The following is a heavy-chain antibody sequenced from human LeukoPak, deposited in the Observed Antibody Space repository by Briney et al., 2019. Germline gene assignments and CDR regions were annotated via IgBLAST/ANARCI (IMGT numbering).Heavy chain of an antibody. Sequence: GASVKVSCKASGYTFTSYDINWVRQATGQGLEWMGWMNPNSGNTGYAQKFQGRVTMTRNTSISTAYMELSSQRSEDTAVYYCARLYSNVNWFDPWGQGTLVTVSS. D-gene: IGHD4-11*01. CDR1: GYTFTSYD. CDR2: MNPNSGNT. CDR3: ARLYSNVNWFDP. J-gene: IGHJ5*02. V-gene: IGHV1-8*01.